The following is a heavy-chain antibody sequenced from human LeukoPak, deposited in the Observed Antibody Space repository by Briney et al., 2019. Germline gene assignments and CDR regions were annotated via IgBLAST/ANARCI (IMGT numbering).Heavy chain of an antibody. V-gene: IGHV3-7*04. CDR3: TRVGYIDEGIDY. CDR2: IKQDGSKK. Sequence: GGSLRLSCAASGFTFSNYWMTWVRQAPGKGLEWVANIKQDGSKKSYVDSVKGRFTISRDNAKNSLYLQMNSLRAEDTAIYYCTRVGYIDEGIDYWGQGTLVTVSS. D-gene: IGHD5-24*01. CDR1: GFTFSNYW. J-gene: IGHJ4*02.